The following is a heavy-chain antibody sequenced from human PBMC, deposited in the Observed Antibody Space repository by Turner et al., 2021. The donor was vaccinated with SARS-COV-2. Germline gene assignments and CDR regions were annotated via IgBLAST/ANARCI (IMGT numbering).Heavy chain of an antibody. D-gene: IGHD2-15*01. Sequence: EMQVVESGGGLVQTGGSRRRSCAASGISFSSFWMSWVRPAPGKGLEWVANINQDESNKNYLHSVRGPFTISRDNAKNSLFLQMNSLRAEDTAVYYCARGGCSGGSCPLGLGFDHAFDIWGQGTTVTVSS. CDR2: INQDESNK. CDR3: ARGGCSGGSCPLGLGFDHAFDI. CDR1: GISFSSFW. J-gene: IGHJ3*02. V-gene: IGHV3-7*01.